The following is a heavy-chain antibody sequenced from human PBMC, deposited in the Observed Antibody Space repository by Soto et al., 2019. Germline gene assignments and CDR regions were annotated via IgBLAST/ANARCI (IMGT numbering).Heavy chain of an antibody. D-gene: IGHD6-19*01. CDR2: IIPIFGTA. CDR3: AGDSILVGGNCYSGIDV. J-gene: IGHJ6*02. Sequence: GASVKVSCKASGGTFSSYAISWVRQAPGQGLEWMGGIIPIFGTANYAQKFQGRVTITADESTSTAYMELSSLRSEDTAVYYCAGDSILVGGNCYSGIDVWGQGTMVTVSS. CDR1: GGTFSSYA. V-gene: IGHV1-69*13.